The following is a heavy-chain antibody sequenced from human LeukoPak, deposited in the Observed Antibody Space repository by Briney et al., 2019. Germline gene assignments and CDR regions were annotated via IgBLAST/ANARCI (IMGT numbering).Heavy chain of an antibody. D-gene: IGHD4-4*01. V-gene: IGHV4-4*07. CDR3: ARGSQSLAY. J-gene: IGHJ4*02. Sequence: SETLSLTCTVSRGSMSGFYWSWIRQPAGRGLEWIGRIFPSGISDFNPSLQSRVTMSIDTSKNQFSLRLSSVSAADTAIYYCARGSQSLAYWGQGTLVIASS. CDR1: RGSMSGFY. CDR2: IFPSGIS.